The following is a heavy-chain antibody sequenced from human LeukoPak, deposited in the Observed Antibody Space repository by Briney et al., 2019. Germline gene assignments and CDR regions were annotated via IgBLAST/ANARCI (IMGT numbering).Heavy chain of an antibody. CDR3: ARDIPSSGWS. V-gene: IGHV1-2*06. D-gene: IGHD6-19*01. CDR1: GYTFTGYY. Sequence: ASVKVSCKAPGYTFTGYYMHWVRQAPGRGLEWMGRINPNNGGANSAQKFQGRVTMTRDTSISTAYMELSSLRSDDTAVYYCARDIPSSGWSWGQGTLVTVSS. J-gene: IGHJ4*02. CDR2: INPNNGGA.